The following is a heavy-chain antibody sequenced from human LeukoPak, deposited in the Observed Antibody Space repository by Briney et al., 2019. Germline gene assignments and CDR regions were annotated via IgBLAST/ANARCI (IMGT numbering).Heavy chain of an antibody. CDR2: ISCDGSNK. J-gene: IGHJ4*02. CDR3: AKDPGVVVVAATGLDY. V-gene: IGHV3-30*18. D-gene: IGHD2-15*01. CDR1: GFTFSGYG. Sequence: GGSLRLSCAASGFTFSGYGMHWVRQAPGKGLEWVAVISCDGSNKYYADSVKGRFTISRDNSKNTLYLQMNSLRAEDTAVYYCAKDPGVVVVAATGLDYWGQGTLVTVSS.